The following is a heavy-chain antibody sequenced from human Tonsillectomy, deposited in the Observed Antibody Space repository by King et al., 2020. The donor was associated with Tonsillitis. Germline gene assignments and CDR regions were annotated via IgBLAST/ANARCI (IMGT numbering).Heavy chain of an antibody. CDR1: GFIFCNYA. J-gene: IGHJ4*02. CDR3: AKAAMTTVTMCFFDY. CDR2: ISDSIGGT. Sequence: VQLVESGGDLVQPGVSLRLSCAASGFIFCNYAMSWVRLAPGKGLEWVSSISDSIGGTFYADSVKGRFTISRDNSRNTLYLQMNSLRAEDTAVYYCAKAAMTTVTMCFFDYWGQGTLVTV. D-gene: IGHD4-17*01. V-gene: IGHV3-23*04.